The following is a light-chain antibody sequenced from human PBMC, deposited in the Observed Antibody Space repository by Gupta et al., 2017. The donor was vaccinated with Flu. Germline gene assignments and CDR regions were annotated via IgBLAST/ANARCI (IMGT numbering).Light chain of an antibody. CDR2: GAS. CDR3: QGASTFPYT. V-gene: IGKV1-12*01. CDR1: QAISSW. J-gene: IGKJ2*01. Sequence: DIQMTQSPSSVSASVGDRVIITCRASQAISSWLAWYQQKPGKAPRLLISGASAFQPGVPSRFNGSGSGSYFTLTIMSLQPDDFATYYCQGASTFPYTFGPGTKLEI.